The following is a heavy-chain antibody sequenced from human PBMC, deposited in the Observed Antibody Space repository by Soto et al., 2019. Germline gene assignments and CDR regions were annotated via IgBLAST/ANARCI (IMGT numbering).Heavy chain of an antibody. Sequence: ATGQGLEWMGWMNPNSGNTGYAQKSQGRVTMTRNTSISTAYMELSSLRSEDTAVYYCARGLRYYYYMDVWGKGTTVTVSS. V-gene: IGHV1-8*01. CDR2: MNPNSGNT. J-gene: IGHJ6*03. CDR3: ARGLRYYYYMDV.